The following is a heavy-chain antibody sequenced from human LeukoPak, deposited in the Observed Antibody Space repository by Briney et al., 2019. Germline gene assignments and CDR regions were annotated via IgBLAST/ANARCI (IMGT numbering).Heavy chain of an antibody. CDR3: ARAEVVVAATCAFDI. D-gene: IGHD2-15*01. Sequence: ASVKVSCKASGYTFTSYGISWVRQAAGQGLEWMGWISAYNGNTNYAQKLQGRVTMTTDTSTSTAYMELRSLRSDDTAVYYCARAEVVVAATCAFDIWGQGTMVTVSS. CDR2: ISAYNGNT. J-gene: IGHJ3*02. V-gene: IGHV1-18*01. CDR1: GYTFTSYG.